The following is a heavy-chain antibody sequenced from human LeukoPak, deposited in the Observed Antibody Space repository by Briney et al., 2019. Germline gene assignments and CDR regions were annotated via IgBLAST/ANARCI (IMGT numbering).Heavy chain of an antibody. CDR3: AKALNYYGSGSPDFDY. CDR2: ISGSGGST. J-gene: IGHJ4*02. V-gene: IGHV3-23*01. Sequence: PGGSLRLSCAASGFTFSSYAMSWVRQAPGKGLEWVSAISGSGGSTYYADSVKGRFTISRDNSKNTLYLQMNSLRAEDTAVYYCAKALNYYGSGSPDFDYWGQGTLVTVSS. D-gene: IGHD3-10*01. CDR1: GFTFSSYA.